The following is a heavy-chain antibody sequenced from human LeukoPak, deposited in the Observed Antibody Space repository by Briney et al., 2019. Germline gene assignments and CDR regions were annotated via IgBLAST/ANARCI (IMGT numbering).Heavy chain of an antibody. CDR1: GFTFSSYW. V-gene: IGHV3-7*03. J-gene: IGHJ4*02. Sequence: GGSLRLSCAASGFTFSSYWMSWVRQAPGKGLEWVANIKQDGSEKYYVDSVKGRSTISRDNSKNTLYPQMNSLRAEDTAVYYCARWICASTSCYYDYWGQGTLVTVSS. CDR3: ARWICASTSCYYDY. D-gene: IGHD2-2*01. CDR2: IKQDGSEK.